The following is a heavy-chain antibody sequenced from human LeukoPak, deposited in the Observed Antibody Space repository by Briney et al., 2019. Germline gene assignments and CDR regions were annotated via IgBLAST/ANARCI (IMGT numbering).Heavy chain of an antibody. D-gene: IGHD5-18*01. CDR3: AHTRGYSYGTGGLDY. CDR1: GYTFTSYG. J-gene: IGHJ4*02. CDR2: ISAYNGNT. Sequence: GASVKVSCKASGYTFTSYGISWVRQAPGQGLEWMGWISAYNGNTNYAQKLQGRVTMTTDTSTSTAYMELRSLRSDDTAVYYCAHTRGYSYGTGGLDYWGQGTLVTVSS. V-gene: IGHV1-18*01.